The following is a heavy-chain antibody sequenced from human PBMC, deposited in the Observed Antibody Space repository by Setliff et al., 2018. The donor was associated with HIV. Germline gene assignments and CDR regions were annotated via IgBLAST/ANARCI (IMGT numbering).Heavy chain of an antibody. CDR2: INTENGNP. J-gene: IGHJ6*03. D-gene: IGHD5-12*01. CDR3: ARDVATIGAKFYYPYMDV. Sequence: ASVKVSCKASGYTFTSYGISWVRQAPGQGLEWMGWINTENGNPTYAQGFTGRLAFSLDTSVNTAYLHISSLKPEDAAVYYCARDVATIGAKFYYPYMDVWGKGTTVTVSS. V-gene: IGHV7-4-1*02. CDR1: GYTFTSYG.